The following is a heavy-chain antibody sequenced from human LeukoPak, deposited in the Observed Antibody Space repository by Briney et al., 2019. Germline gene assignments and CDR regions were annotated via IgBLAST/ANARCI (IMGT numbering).Heavy chain of an antibody. V-gene: IGHV3-30*02. CDR2: IQNDGSNK. D-gene: IGHD3-22*01. CDR3: ATSTFYYDSRGFYPYYFDC. Sequence: PGGTLSLSCAASGFTFSNYGMHWFRQAPGKGLDWGAVIQNDGSNKYYADSVKGRFTTSRDNSKNTLYLQMDSVRAEDTAVYYCATSTFYYDSRGFYPYYFDCWGQGTLVTVSS. CDR1: GFTFSNYG. J-gene: IGHJ4*02.